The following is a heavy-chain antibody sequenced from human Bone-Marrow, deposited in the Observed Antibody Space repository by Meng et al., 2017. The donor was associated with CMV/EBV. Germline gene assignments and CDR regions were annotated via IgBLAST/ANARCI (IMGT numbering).Heavy chain of an antibody. CDR2: MNPNSGNT. CDR1: GYTFTSYD. Sequence: ASVKVSCKASGYTFTSYDINWVRQATGQGLEWMGWMNPNSGNTGYAQKFQGRVTMTRNTSISTAYMELSSLRSEDTAVYYCARLPRTSHYYDFWSGYYIDYWGQGTLVTVSS. V-gene: IGHV1-8*02. J-gene: IGHJ4*02. D-gene: IGHD3-3*01. CDR3: ARLPRTSHYYDFWSGYYIDY.